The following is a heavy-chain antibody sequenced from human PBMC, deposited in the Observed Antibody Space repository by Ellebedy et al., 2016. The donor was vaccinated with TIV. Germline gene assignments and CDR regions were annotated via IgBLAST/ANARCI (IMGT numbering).Heavy chain of an antibody. V-gene: IGHV3-7*03. CDR2: IKQDGSEK. Sequence: GGSLRLSCAASGFTFSNYWMNWVRQAPGKGLEWVADIKQDGSEKYYGDSVKGRFTISRDNAKNSLFLQVSSLRAEDTAVHYCARSGGRYSGYAYWGQGTLVTVSS. CDR1: GFTFSNYW. J-gene: IGHJ4*02. CDR3: ARSGGRYSGYAY. D-gene: IGHD5-12*01.